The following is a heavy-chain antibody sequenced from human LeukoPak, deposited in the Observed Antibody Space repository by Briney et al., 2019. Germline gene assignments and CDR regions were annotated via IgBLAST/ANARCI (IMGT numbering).Heavy chain of an antibody. Sequence: SETLSLTCTVSGGSISSGGYYWSWIRQPPGKGLEWIGYIYHSGSTYYNPSLKSRVTISVDRSKNQFSLKLSSVTAADTAVYYCARPHSSGSAFDIWGQGTMVTVSS. J-gene: IGHJ3*02. CDR3: ARPHSSGSAFDI. CDR2: IYHSGST. D-gene: IGHD6-19*01. V-gene: IGHV4-30-2*01. CDR1: GGSISSGGYY.